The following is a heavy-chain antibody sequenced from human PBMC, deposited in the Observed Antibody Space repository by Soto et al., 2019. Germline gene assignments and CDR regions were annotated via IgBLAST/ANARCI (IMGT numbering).Heavy chain of an antibody. CDR3: GENPVLSAGAGSFDY. J-gene: IGHJ4*02. CDR2: ISGSGGST. D-gene: IGHD6-13*01. Sequence: EVQLLESGGGLVQPGGSLRLSCAASGFTFSSYAMSWVRQAPGKGLEWVSAISGSGGSTYYADSVKGRFTISRDNSKNTLDLPMNRLRAEDTAVYYCGENPVLSAGAGSFDYWGQGTLVTVSS. CDR1: GFTFSSYA. V-gene: IGHV3-23*01.